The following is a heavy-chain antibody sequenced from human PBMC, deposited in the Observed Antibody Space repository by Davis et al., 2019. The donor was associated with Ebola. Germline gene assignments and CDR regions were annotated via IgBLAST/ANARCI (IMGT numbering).Heavy chain of an antibody. D-gene: IGHD1-14*01. Sequence: GGSLRLSCTTSGFTFGDYAMSWFRQTPEKGLEWVAFIRGKSFGGTTQYAASVKGRFTISRDDSKSIAYLQMDSLTAEDTAVYYCARGGETVTGTASHGMDVWGQGTTVTVSS. J-gene: IGHJ6*02. V-gene: IGHV3-49*03. CDR1: GFTFGDYA. CDR2: IRGKSFGGTT. CDR3: ARGGETVTGTASHGMDV.